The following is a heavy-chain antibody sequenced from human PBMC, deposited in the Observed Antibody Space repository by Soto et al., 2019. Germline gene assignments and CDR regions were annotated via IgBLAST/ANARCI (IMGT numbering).Heavy chain of an antibody. CDR2: INPYNGNT. CDR1: GYTFTSYG. CDR3: ARDVGYGLIDY. Sequence: QVQLVQSGAEVKKPGASVKVSCKASGYTFTSYGISSVRQAPGQGLEWMGWINPYNGNTNYAQKLQGRVTMTTDTSTSTAYMELRSLTSDDTAGGYCARDVGYGLIDYWGQGTLVTLSS. J-gene: IGHJ4*02. D-gene: IGHD5-18*01. V-gene: IGHV1-18*01.